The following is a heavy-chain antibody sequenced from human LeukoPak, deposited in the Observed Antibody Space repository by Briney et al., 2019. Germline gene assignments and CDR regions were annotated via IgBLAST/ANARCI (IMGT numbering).Heavy chain of an antibody. CDR2: ITSSSGTI. CDR3: ATASQRGYYDSSSYYFFDY. V-gene: IGHV3-48*04. J-gene: IGHJ4*02. D-gene: IGHD3-22*01. Sequence: GGSLRLSCAASGFTFSSYSMNWVRQAPGKGLEWVSYITSSSGTIYYADSVKGRFTISRDNAKNSLYLQMNSLRAEDTAVYYCATASQRGYYDSSSYYFFDYWGQGTLVTVSS. CDR1: GFTFSSYS.